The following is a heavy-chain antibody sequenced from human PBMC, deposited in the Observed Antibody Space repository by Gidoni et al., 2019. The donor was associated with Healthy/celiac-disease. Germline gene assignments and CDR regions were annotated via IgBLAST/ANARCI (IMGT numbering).Heavy chain of an antibody. CDR2: SYYSGST. CDR3: ARGDYGDFHNWFDP. J-gene: IGHJ5*02. CDR1: AGSISSSSYY. D-gene: IGHD4-17*01. Sequence: QLQLQESGPGLVKPSETLSLTCPVSAGSISSSSYYWGWLRQPPGKGLEWIGSSYYSGSTYYNPSLKSRVTISVDTSKNQFSLKLSSVTAADTAVYYCARGDYGDFHNWFDPWGQGTLVTVSS. V-gene: IGHV4-39*01.